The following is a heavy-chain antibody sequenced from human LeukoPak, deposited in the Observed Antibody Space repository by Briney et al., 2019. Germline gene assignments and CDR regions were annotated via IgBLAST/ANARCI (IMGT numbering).Heavy chain of an antibody. Sequence: PSETLSLTCTVSGCSISSYYWSWIRQPPGKGLEWIGYIYYTGSTNYNPSLKSRVTISVDTSKDQFSLKLSSVTAADTAVYYCAREANYYDSSGKYQTDAFDIWGQGTMVTVSS. D-gene: IGHD3-22*01. CDR2: IYYTGST. CDR3: AREANYYDSSGKYQTDAFDI. J-gene: IGHJ3*02. CDR1: GCSISSYY. V-gene: IGHV4-59*12.